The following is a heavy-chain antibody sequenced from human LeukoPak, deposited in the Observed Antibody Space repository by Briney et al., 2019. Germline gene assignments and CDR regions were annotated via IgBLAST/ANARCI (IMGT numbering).Heavy chain of an antibody. CDR3: ARAGGLRYLDWLSTNWFDP. J-gene: IGHJ5*02. Sequence: ASVTVSCKASGYTFTSYDINWVRQAPGQGLEWMGWMNPNSGNTGYAQKFQGRVTMTRNTSISTAYMELSRLRSEDTAVYYCARAGGLRYLDWLSTNWFDPWGQGTLVTVSS. CDR2: MNPNSGNT. D-gene: IGHD3-9*01. CDR1: GYTFTSYD. V-gene: IGHV1-8*01.